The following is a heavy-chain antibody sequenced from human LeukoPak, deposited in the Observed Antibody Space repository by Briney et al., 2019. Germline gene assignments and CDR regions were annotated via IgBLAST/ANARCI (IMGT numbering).Heavy chain of an antibody. CDR2: FDPEDGET. J-gene: IGHJ3*02. CDR1: GYTLTELS. CDR3: AAAPPSITMIGHDAFDI. V-gene: IGHV1-24*01. Sequence: ASVKVSCKVSGYTLTELSMHWVRQAPGKGLEWMGGFDPEDGETIYAQKFQGRVTMTEDTSTDTAYMELSSLRSEDTAVYYCAAAPPSITMIGHDAFDIWGQGTMVTVSS. D-gene: IGHD3-22*01.